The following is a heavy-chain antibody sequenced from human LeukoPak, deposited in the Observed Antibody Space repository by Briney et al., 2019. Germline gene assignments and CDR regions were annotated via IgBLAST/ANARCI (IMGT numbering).Heavy chain of an antibody. J-gene: IGHJ4*02. V-gene: IGHV4-34*01. CDR3: ASLGSGSYYDFDY. CDR2: INHSGST. Sequence: SETLSLTCAVYGGSFSGYYWSWIRQPPGKGLEWIGEINHSGSTNYNPSLKSRVTMSVDTSKNQFSLKLSSVTAADTAVYYCASLGSGSYYDFDYWGQGTLVTVSS. D-gene: IGHD3-10*01. CDR1: GGSFSGYY.